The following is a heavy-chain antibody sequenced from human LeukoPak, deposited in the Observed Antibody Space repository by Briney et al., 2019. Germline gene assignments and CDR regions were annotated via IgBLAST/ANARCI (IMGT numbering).Heavy chain of an antibody. Sequence: SVKVSCKASGGTFSSYAISWVRQAPGQGLEWMGRIIPILGIANYAQKFQGRVTITADKSTSTAYMELSSLRSEDTAVYYCARDQSTPDYGMDVWGQGTTVTVSS. CDR3: ARDQSTPDYGMDV. CDR1: GGTFSSYA. CDR2: IIPILGIA. J-gene: IGHJ6*02. V-gene: IGHV1-69*04. D-gene: IGHD2-15*01.